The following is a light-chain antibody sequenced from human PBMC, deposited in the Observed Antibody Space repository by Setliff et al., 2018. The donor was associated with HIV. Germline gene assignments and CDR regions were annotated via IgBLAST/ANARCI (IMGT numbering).Light chain of an antibody. CDR1: SSDVGGYNY. V-gene: IGLV2-14*01. Sequence: QSVLTQPASVSGSPGQSITISCTGTSSDVGGYNYVSWYQQHPGKAPKLMIYDVSKRPSGVSNRFSGSKSGNTASLTISGLQAEDGADYYCSSYTRSATWVFGGGTKVTVL. CDR2: DVS. CDR3: SSYTRSATWV. J-gene: IGLJ3*02.